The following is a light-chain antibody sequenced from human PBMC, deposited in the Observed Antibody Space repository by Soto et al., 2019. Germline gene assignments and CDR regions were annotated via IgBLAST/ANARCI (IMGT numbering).Light chain of an antibody. CDR1: QSVSSY. CDR3: QQYNNWLT. Sequence: EIVLTQSPATLSLSPGEGATLSCRASQSVSSYLAWYQQKPGQAPRLLIYDASNRATGIPARFSGSGSGTDFTLTISSLQSEDFAVYYCQQYNNWLTFGGGTKVDI. V-gene: IGKV3-11*01. CDR2: DAS. J-gene: IGKJ4*01.